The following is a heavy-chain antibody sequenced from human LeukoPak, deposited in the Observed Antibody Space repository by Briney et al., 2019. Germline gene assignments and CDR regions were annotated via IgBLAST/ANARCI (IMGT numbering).Heavy chain of an antibody. CDR3: ASTQLRGGYMDV. V-gene: IGHV1-18*01. CDR1: GYTFTSYG. CDR2: ISAYNGKT. Sequence: ASVKVSCKASGYTFTSYGISGVRQAPGQGLEWMGWISAYNGKTNYAQKLQGRGTMTTDTSTSTAYMELRSLSSDDTAVYYCASTQLRGGYMDVWGKGTTVT. J-gene: IGHJ6*03. D-gene: IGHD2-15*01.